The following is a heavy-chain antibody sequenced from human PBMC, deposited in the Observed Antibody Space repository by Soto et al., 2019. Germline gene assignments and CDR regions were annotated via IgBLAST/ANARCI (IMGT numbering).Heavy chain of an antibody. CDR2: IFGSGGGI. CDR3: AKDAVSGDGLWLMDH. Sequence: VGSLRLSCTASGFTFSKFAMTWVRQAPGKGLECVSGIFGSGGGIEYADSVKGRFTISRDNSKNTLYLQMTNLRADDTAVYYCAKDAVSGDGLWLMDHWGQGTQVTVSS. D-gene: IGHD2-21*02. J-gene: IGHJ4*02. CDR1: GFTFSKFA. V-gene: IGHV3-23*01.